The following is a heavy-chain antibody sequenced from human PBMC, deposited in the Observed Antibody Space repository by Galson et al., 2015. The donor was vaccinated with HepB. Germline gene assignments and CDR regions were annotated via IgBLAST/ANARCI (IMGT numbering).Heavy chain of an antibody. J-gene: IGHJ6*02. CDR1: GFTFSSYG. Sequence: SLRLSCAASGFTFSSYGMNWVRQAPGKGLEWVSNISSSLGTIYYADYLKGRVTITSDNAKNTVYLQMNSLRAEDTAVYYCARRPRWELTYFYYYGMDVWGQGTTVTVSS. CDR2: ISSSLGTI. D-gene: IGHD1-26*01. CDR3: ARRPRWELTYFYYYGMDV. V-gene: IGHV3-48*04.